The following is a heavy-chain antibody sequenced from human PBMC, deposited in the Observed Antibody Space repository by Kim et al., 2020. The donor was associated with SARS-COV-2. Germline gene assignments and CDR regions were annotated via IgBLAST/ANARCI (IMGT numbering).Heavy chain of an antibody. D-gene: IGHD3-22*01. J-gene: IGHJ3*02. V-gene: IGHV3-30*18. CDR3: AKEVLNYYDSSGPDAFDI. Sequence: GGSLRLSCAASGFTFSSYGMHWVRQAPGKGLEWVAVISYDGSNKYCADSVKGRFTISRDNSKNTLYLQMNSLRAEDTAVYYCAKEVLNYYDSSGPDAFDIWGQGTMVTVSS. CDR2: ISYDGSNK. CDR1: GFTFSSYG.